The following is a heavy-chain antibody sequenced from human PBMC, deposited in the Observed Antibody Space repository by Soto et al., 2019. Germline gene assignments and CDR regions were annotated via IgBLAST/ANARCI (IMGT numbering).Heavy chain of an antibody. D-gene: IGHD3-9*01. V-gene: IGHV5-10-1*01. CDR3: ARYWEYDILTGSYNWFDP. J-gene: IGHJ5*02. CDR2: IDPSDSYT. CDR1: GYSFTSYW. Sequence: ESLKISCKGSGYSFTSYWISWVRQMPGKGLEWMGRIDPSDSYTNYSPSFQGHVTISADKSISTAYLQWSSLKASDTAMYYCARYWEYDILTGSYNWFDPWGQGTLVTVSS.